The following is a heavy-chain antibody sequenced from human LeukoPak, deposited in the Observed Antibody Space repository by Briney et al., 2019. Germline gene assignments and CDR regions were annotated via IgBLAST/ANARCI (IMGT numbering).Heavy chain of an antibody. V-gene: IGHV4-61*01. Sequence: SETLSLTCTVSGGSVSSGSYYWSWIRQPPGRGLEWIGYIYYSGSTNYNPSLKSRVTISVDTSKNQFPLKLSSVTAADTAVYYCASLVGYYYDSSGYYDFDYWGQGTLVTVSS. CDR2: IYYSGST. D-gene: IGHD3-22*01. CDR1: GGSVSSGSYY. J-gene: IGHJ4*02. CDR3: ASLVGYYYDSSGYYDFDY.